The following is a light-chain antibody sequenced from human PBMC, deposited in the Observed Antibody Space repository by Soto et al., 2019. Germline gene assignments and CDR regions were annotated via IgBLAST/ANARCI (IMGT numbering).Light chain of an antibody. CDR1: QGISSY. J-gene: IGKJ4*01. CDR3: QQVTNYPLT. Sequence: DMQLTQSPSFLSASVGDRVTITCRASQGISSYVAWYQQKPGKAPKVLIYAASTLKSGVPSRFSGSGSGTEFTLTISSLQPEDFATYHCQQVTNYPLTFGGGTRVEIK. V-gene: IGKV1-9*01. CDR2: AAS.